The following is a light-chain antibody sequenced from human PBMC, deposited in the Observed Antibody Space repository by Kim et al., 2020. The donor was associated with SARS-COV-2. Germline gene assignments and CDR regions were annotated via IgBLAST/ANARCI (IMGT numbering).Light chain of an antibody. CDR3: QQYNSIPLT. CDR1: QSSSSW. CDR2: DAS. J-gene: IGKJ4*01. Sequence: ASVGDSVTTTSRARQSSSSWWAGYQQKQGRAPKHLIYDASSLESGVPPRFSGSRSGTEFTLTISSLQPDDFATYYCQQYNSIPLTFGGGTKVDIK. V-gene: IGKV1-5*01.